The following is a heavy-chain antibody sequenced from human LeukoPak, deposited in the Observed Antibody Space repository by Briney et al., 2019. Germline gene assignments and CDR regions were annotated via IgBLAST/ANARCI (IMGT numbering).Heavy chain of an antibody. J-gene: IGHJ1*01. CDR2: IYHSGST. CDR1: GYSISSGCY. D-gene: IGHD2-2*01. Sequence: PSETLSLTCGVSGYSISSGCYWDWIRQPPGKGLEWIGSIYHSGSTYYNPSLKSRVTISVDTSKNQFSLRLSSVTAADTAMYYCARSLAGTSNWDWGQGTLVTVSS. V-gene: IGHV4-38-2*01. CDR3: ARSLAGTSNWD.